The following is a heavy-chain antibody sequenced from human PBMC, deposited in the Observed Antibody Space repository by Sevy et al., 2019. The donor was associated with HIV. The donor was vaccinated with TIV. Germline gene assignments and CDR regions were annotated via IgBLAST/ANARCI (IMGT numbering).Heavy chain of an antibody. Sequence: GGSLRLSCAASGFTFSSYAMSWVRQAPGKGLEWVSAISGSGGSTYYADSVKGRFTISRDNSKNTLYLQMNSLRAEDTAVYYCAKDAEPDYYGSGSPTWHYWGQGTLVTVSS. CDR2: ISGSGGST. J-gene: IGHJ4*02. D-gene: IGHD3-10*01. CDR1: GFTFSSYA. V-gene: IGHV3-23*01. CDR3: AKDAEPDYYGSGSPTWHY.